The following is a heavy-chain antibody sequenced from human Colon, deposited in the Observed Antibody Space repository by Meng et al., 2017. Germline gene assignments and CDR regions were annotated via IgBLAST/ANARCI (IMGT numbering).Heavy chain of an antibody. CDR3: TRHPSRNMAGVNLYYGLDI. CDR1: GFAFSDSS. J-gene: IGHJ6*02. D-gene: IGHD6-19*01. Sequence: GESLKISCAASGFAFSDSSIHWVRQASGKGLEWVGRIRSNANSFATAYAASVKGRFTISRDDSKNTAYLQMNSLEIGDTAVYYCTRHPSRNMAGVNLYYGLDIWGQGTTVTVSS. CDR2: IRSNANSFAT. V-gene: IGHV3-73*01.